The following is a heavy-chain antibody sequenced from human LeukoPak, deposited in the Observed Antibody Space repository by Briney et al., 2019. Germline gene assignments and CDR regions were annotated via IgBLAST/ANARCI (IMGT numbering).Heavy chain of an antibody. Sequence: ASVKVSCKASGYTFTSQGISWVRQGPGQGLEWMGWINTYNGKTNYAQKFQGRVTMTADTSTSTAYLELRSLRSDDTAVYYCASRSGSTPYYFDYWGQGTLVTVSS. V-gene: IGHV1-18*01. CDR1: GYTFTSQG. J-gene: IGHJ4*02. CDR2: INTYNGKT. CDR3: ASRSGSTPYYFDY. D-gene: IGHD3-3*01.